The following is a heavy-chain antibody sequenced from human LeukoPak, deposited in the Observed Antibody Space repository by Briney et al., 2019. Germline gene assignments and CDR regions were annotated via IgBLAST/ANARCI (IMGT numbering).Heavy chain of an antibody. CDR3: ARDGRSSGWLANFDS. CDR2: ISAYNGNT. D-gene: IGHD6-19*01. V-gene: IGHV1-18*01. CDR1: GYTFTSYG. J-gene: IGHJ4*02. Sequence: ASVKVSCKASGYTFTSYGISWVRQAPGQGLEWMGWISAYNGNTNYAQKLQGRVTMTTDTSTSTAYMELRSLRSDDTAVYYCARDGRSSGWLANFDSWGQGTLVTVSS.